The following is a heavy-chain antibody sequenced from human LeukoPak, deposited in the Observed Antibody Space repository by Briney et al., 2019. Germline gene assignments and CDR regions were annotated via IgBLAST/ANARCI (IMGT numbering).Heavy chain of an antibody. D-gene: IGHD5-18*01. V-gene: IGHV3-64D*06. CDR2: ISSNGGNT. CDR1: GFTFSIYA. J-gene: IGHJ3*01. CDR3: VKGLHSYGYGDAFDV. Sequence: GGSLPPSRSASGFTFSIYARYWVRHPPGKGLEYVSVISSNGGNTYYADSVKGRFTISRDNSTNTPYLQMSSLRAEATAVYYCVKGLHSYGYGDAFDVWGQGTMVTVAS.